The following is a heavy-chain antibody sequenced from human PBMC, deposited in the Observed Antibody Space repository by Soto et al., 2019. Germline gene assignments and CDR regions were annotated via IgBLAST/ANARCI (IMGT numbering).Heavy chain of an antibody. J-gene: IGHJ3*02. D-gene: IGHD1-26*01. V-gene: IGHV3-74*01. CDR2: ISPDGRTT. Sequence: PGGSLRLSCAASGSSFSHYWMHWVRQAPGKGLVWVSRISPDGRTTTYADSVKGRFTISRDNAKSTLYLQMDSLTVEDTAVYYCASNTGSYVRAFDIWGQGTVVTVSS. CDR3: ASNTGSYVRAFDI. CDR1: GSSFSHYW.